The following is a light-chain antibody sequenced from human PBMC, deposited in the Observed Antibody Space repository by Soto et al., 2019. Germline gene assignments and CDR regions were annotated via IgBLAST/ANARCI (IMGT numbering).Light chain of an antibody. J-gene: IGKJ1*01. CDR3: QQYNNWWT. Sequence: EIVMTQSPATISVSPGERATLSCRASQSINSNLACYQQKPGQTPRLLIYGASTRATGIPGRFSGSGSGTDFTLTISSLQSEDVAVYYRQQYNNWWTYGQGTKVEIK. V-gene: IGKV3-15*01. CDR1: QSINSN. CDR2: GAS.